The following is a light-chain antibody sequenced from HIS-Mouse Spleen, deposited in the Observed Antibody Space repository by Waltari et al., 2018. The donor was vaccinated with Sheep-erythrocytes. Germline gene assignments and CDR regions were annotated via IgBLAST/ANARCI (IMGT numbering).Light chain of an antibody. CDR2: EDS. Sequence: SYELTQPPSVSVSPGQTARITCSGDALPQKYAYWYQQKSGQAPVLVIYEDSKRPSGIPERFSGSSSGNTASLTITGAQAEDEADYYCNSRDSSGNHLVFGGGTKLTVL. CDR3: NSRDSSGNHLV. CDR1: ALPQKY. J-gene: IGLJ3*02. V-gene: IGLV3-10*01.